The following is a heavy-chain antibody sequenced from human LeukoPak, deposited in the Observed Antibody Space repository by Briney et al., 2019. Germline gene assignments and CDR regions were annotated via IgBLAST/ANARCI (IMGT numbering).Heavy chain of an antibody. V-gene: IGHV3-30*04. J-gene: IGHJ3*02. CDR1: GFTFSSYA. D-gene: IGHD6-13*01. CDR2: ISYDGSNK. Sequence: GGSLRLSCAASGFTFSSYAMHWVRQAPGKVLEWVAVISYDGSNKYYADSVKGRFTISRDNSKNTLYLQMNRLRAEDTAVYYCASDSRKQQLSGRAFDIWGQGTMVTVSS. CDR3: ASDSRKQQLSGRAFDI.